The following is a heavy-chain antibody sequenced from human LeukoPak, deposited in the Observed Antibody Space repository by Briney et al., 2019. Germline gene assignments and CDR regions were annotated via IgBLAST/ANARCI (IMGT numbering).Heavy chain of an antibody. Sequence: GGPLRLSCAASGFTFSSYEMNWVRQAPGKGLEWISYISSSGDTTYYADSVKGRFTISRDNSKNTLYLQMNSLRAEDTAVYYCAKDDGMTGYLNWFDPWGQGTLVTVSS. J-gene: IGHJ5*02. CDR1: GFTFSSYE. D-gene: IGHD3-9*01. CDR2: ISSSGDTT. V-gene: IGHV3-48*03. CDR3: AKDDGMTGYLNWFDP.